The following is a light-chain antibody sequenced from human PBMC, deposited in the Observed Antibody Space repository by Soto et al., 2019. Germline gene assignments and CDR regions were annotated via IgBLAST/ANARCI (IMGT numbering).Light chain of an antibody. CDR2: GAS. V-gene: IGKV3-20*01. CDR1: QSVGGT. Sequence: ETVLTESPGSLSLSPGDRATLSCRASQSVGGTVAWYQQIPGQPPKLLIFGASSRATGIADKFSGSGSGTDFTLTISRLEPEDFALYYCQHYGAAPITFGQGTRLEIK. CDR3: QHYGAAPIT. J-gene: IGKJ5*01.